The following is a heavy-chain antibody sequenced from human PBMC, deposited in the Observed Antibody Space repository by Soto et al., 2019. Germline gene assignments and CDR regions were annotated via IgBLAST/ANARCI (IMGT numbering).Heavy chain of an antibody. D-gene: IGHD6-19*01. V-gene: IGHV2-70*11. CDR2: IDWDDDK. CDR3: ARALVAGDGTRIGMDV. CDR1: GFSLSTSGMC. J-gene: IGHJ6*02. Sequence: GSGPTLVNPTQTLTLTCAFSGFSLSTSGMCVSWIRQPPGKALEWLARIDWDDDKYYSTSLKTRLTISKDTSKNQVVLTMTNMEPVDTATFYCARALVAGDGTRIGMDVWGQGTRVTVSS.